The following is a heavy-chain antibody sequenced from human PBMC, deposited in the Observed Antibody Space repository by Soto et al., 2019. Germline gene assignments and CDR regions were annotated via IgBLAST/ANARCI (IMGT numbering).Heavy chain of an antibody. CDR1: GYTFTGYY. V-gene: IGHV1-2*04. J-gene: IGHJ4*02. CDR2: INPNSGGT. Sequence: RASVKVSCKASGYTFTGYYMHWVRQAPGQGLEWMGWINPNSGGTNYAQKFQGWVTMTRDTSISTAYMELSRLRSDDTAVYYCARARGNYRYIPNTGYYFDYWGQGTLVTVSS. CDR3: ARARGNYRYIPNTGYYFDY. D-gene: IGHD1-26*01.